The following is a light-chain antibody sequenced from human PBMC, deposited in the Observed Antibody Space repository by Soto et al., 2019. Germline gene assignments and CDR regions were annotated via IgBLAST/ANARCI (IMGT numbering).Light chain of an antibody. Sequence: VMTQAPATLSVSPWEGAALSSRASQTINNNVAWYQLKDGQVPRLVIYGASTRATDIPARFSGSGSGTDFTLTISRLEPEDFAVYYCQQYGSSGTFGQGTKVDNK. CDR1: QTINNN. J-gene: IGKJ1*01. V-gene: IGKV3-15*01. CDR3: QQYGSSGT. CDR2: GAS.